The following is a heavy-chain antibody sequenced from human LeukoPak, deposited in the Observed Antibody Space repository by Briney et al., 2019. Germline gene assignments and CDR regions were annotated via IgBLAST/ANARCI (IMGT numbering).Heavy chain of an antibody. J-gene: IGHJ6*03. V-gene: IGHV3-23*01. D-gene: IGHD6-19*01. CDR3: TRIFITVPGSSSGHPYYYYYYMDV. CDR1: LYTLSSYA. CDR2: ISGSGGST. Sequence: GGSLRLSCAASLYTLSSYAMSCVRQAPGKGLEWVSAISGSGGSTYYADSVKGRFTISRDNSKNTLYLQMNSLRAEDTAVYSSTRIFITVPGSSSGHPYYYYYYMDVWGKGTTVTVSS.